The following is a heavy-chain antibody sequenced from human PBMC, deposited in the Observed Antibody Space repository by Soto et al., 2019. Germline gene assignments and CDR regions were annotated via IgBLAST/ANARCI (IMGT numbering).Heavy chain of an antibody. CDR3: ARDSASDYGETIGDY. V-gene: IGHV1-69*04. D-gene: IGHD4-17*01. Sequence: SVKVSCKASGGTFSSYTISWVRQAPGQGLEWMGRIIPILGIANYAQKFQGRVTITADKSTSTAYMELSSLRSEDTAVYYCARDSASDYGETIGDYWGQGTLVTVSS. CDR2: IIPILGIA. CDR1: GGTFSSYT. J-gene: IGHJ4*02.